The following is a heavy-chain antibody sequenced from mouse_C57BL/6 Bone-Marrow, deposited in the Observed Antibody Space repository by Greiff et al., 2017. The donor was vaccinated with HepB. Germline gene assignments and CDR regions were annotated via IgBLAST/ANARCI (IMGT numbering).Heavy chain of an antibody. CDR2: IHPNSGST. CDR3: AHSSGYGYYFDY. Sequence: VQLQQPGAELVKPGASVKLSCKASGYTFTSYWMHWVKQRPGQGLEWIGMIHPNSGSTNYNEKFKSKATLTVDKSSNTAYMQLSSLTSEDSAVYYCAHSSGYGYYFDYWGQGTTLTVSS. J-gene: IGHJ2*01. CDR1: GYTFTSYW. V-gene: IGHV1-64*01. D-gene: IGHD3-2*02.